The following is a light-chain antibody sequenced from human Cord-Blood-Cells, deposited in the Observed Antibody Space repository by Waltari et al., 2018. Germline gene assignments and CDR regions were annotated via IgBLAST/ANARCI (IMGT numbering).Light chain of an antibody. V-gene: IGKV1-5*01. CDR3: QQYNSYL. J-gene: IGKJ4*01. Sequence: DIQMTQSPSTLSASVGDSVTITCRASQSISSWLAWYQQKPGKAPKLLIYDASSLESGVPSRFSGSGSGTEFTLTISSLQPDDFATYYCQQYNSYLFGGGTKVEIK. CDR2: DAS. CDR1: QSISSW.